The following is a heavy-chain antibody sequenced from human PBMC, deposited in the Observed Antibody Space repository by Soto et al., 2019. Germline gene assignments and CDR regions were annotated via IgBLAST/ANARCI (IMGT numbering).Heavy chain of an antibody. Sequence: SETLSLTCTVSGGSISSGGYYWSWIRQHPGKGLEWIGYIYYSGSTYYNPSLKSRVTISVDTSKNQFSLKLSSVTAADTAVYYCARDQATVTTEYYYYGMDVWGQGTTVTVSS. J-gene: IGHJ6*02. CDR2: IYYSGST. V-gene: IGHV4-31*03. CDR1: GGSISSGGYY. D-gene: IGHD4-4*01. CDR3: ARDQATVTTEYYYYGMDV.